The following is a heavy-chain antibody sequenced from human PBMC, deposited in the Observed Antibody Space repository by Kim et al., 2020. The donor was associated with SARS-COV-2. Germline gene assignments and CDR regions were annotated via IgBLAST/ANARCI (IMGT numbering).Heavy chain of an antibody. CDR2: ANNDT. V-gene: IGHV1-3*01. CDR3: ARGGFDY. Sequence: ANNDTKYSKKYQGRVTITRDTSASTAYMELSSLRSEDTAVYFCARGGFDYWGQGYLVTVSS. J-gene: IGHJ4*02.